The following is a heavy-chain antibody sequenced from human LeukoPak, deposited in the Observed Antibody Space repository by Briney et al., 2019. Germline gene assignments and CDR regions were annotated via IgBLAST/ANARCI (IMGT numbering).Heavy chain of an antibody. CDR2: IRSSSSTI. CDR3: AKDLSWFGGSLATFGY. D-gene: IGHD3-10*01. Sequence: RPGGSLRLSCAASGFTFSSSSMNWVRQAPGKGLEGVSYIRSSSSTIYYADSVEGRFTISRDNSKKALYLQMKSLRAEDTAVYYCAKDLSWFGGSLATFGYWGQGTLATVSS. J-gene: IGHJ4*02. CDR1: GFTFSSSS. V-gene: IGHV3-48*01.